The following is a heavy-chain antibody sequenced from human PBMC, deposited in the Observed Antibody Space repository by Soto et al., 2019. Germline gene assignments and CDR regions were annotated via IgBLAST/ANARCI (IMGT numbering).Heavy chain of an antibody. V-gene: IGHV4-59*12. CDR3: ARALGPSYYYYYMDV. Sequence: SETLSLTCTVSGGSISGDYWSWIRQPPGKGLEWIGYIHYSGSTNYNPSLKSRVTISVDTSKNQFSLKLSSVTAADTAVYYCARALGPSYYYYYMDVWGKGTTVTVSS. J-gene: IGHJ6*03. D-gene: IGHD7-27*01. CDR2: IHYSGST. CDR1: GGSISGDY.